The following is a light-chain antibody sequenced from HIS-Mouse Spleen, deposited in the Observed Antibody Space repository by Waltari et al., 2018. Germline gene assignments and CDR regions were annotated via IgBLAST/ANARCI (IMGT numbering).Light chain of an antibody. V-gene: IGLV2-14*01. J-gene: IGLJ2*01. Sequence: QSALTQPASVSGSPGQSITISCTGTSSDVGCYYYVPWYQQHPGKAPKLMIYEVSNRPSGVSNRFSGSKSGKTASLTISGLQAEDEADYYCSSYTSSSTVVFGGGTKLTVL. CDR3: SSYTSSSTVV. CDR2: EVS. CDR1: SSDVGCYYY.